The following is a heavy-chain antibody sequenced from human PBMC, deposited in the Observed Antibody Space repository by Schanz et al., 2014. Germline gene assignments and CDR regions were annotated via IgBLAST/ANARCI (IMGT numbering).Heavy chain of an antibody. CDR2: IYTSGST. Sequence: QVQLQESGPGLVKPSETLSLTCTVSGGSISTYYWSWIRQPAGKGLEWIGRIYTSGSTYYNPSLKSRVTISVDTSKNQFSLKLSSVTAADTAVYYCARGGRTTYNYYYGMDVWGQGTTVTVSS. D-gene: IGHD1-1*01. V-gene: IGHV4-4*07. J-gene: IGHJ6*02. CDR1: GGSISTYY. CDR3: ARGGRTTYNYYYGMDV.